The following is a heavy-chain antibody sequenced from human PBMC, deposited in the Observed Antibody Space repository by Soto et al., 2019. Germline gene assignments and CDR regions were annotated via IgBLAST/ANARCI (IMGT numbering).Heavy chain of an antibody. D-gene: IGHD2-2*01. J-gene: IGHJ6*02. V-gene: IGHV1-69*01. CDR2: IIPIPGTA. Sequence: QVQLVQSGAEVKKPGSSVKVSCKASGGTFGSYAISWVRQAPGQGLEWMGGIIPIPGTANYAQKFQGRVTMAEDEATSTAYMELSSLRSEDTAVYYCARSECSSTSLEIYYYSYCGMDVWGQGTTVTVSS. CDR1: GGTFGSYA. CDR3: ARSECSSTSLEIYYYSYCGMDV.